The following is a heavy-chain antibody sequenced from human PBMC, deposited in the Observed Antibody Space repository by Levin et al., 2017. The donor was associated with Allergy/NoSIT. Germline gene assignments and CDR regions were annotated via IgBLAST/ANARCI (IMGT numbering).Heavy chain of an antibody. CDR2: ISSNSAYI. CDR1: GFSFRGYN. J-gene: IGHJ4*02. Sequence: LSLTCAASGFSFRGYNMNWVRQAPGKGLEWVASISSNSAYIFYADSLKGRFTISRDNAENSLDLQVNSLRAEDTAVYYCASGGSGWPFDNWGQGTLVTVSS. V-gene: IGHV3-21*06. D-gene: IGHD6-19*01. CDR3: ASGGSGWPFDN.